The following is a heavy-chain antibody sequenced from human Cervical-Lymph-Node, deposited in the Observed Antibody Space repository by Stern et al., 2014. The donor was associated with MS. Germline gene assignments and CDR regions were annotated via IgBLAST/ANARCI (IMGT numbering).Heavy chain of an antibody. CDR2: STPIFGTA. J-gene: IGHJ6*02. D-gene: IGHD2-15*01. Sequence: QLVQSVVEVKKPGSSVKVSCKALGGTFSSYTMSWERQAPGQGLEWMGRSTPIFGTANYAQKFQDRVTITADKFTSTAYMALNSLRSEDTAVYYCAREALLGGNYYALDVWGQGTTVTVSS. CDR3: AREALLGGNYYALDV. CDR1: GGTFSSYT. V-gene: IGHV1-69*06.